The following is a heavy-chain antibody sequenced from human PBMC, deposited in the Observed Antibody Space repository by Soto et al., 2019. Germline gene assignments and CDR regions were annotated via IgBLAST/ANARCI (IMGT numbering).Heavy chain of an antibody. Sequence: EVQLVESGGGLVKPGGSLRLSCAASGFTFSNAWMSWVRQAPGKGLEWVGRIKSKTDGGTTDYAAPVKGRFTISRDDSNNTLYLQMTSLKTEYTAVYYCTTDRIGAAEAYYSDYYRDVWGKGTTVTVSS. CDR1: GFTFSNAW. J-gene: IGHJ6*03. CDR3: TTDRIGAAEAYYSDYYRDV. CDR2: IKSKTDGGTT. D-gene: IGHD6-13*01. V-gene: IGHV3-15*01.